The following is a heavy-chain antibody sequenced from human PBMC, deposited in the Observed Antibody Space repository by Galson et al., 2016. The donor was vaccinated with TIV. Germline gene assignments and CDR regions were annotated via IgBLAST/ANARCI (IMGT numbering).Heavy chain of an antibody. J-gene: IGHJ4*02. Sequence: SLRLSCAASGFTFDDYAMHWVRQAPGKGLEWVSGISWNSDNINYADSVKGRFTISRDNAKNSLYLQMNSLRAEDTALYYCAKDGGYSTTHYFDYWGQGTLVTVSS. D-gene: IGHD2/OR15-2a*01. CDR3: AKDGGYSTTHYFDY. CDR2: ISWNSDNI. V-gene: IGHV3-9*01. CDR1: GFTFDDYA.